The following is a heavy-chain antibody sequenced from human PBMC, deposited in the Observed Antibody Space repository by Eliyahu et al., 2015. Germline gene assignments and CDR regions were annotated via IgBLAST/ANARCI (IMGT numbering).Heavy chain of an antibody. D-gene: IGHD2-21*01. V-gene: IGHV3-43*02. CDR3: AKDGRVRYYFDY. CDR2: ISGDGGYT. CDR1: GFTFDDYA. Sequence: EVQLVESGGGVVQPGGSLRLSCAASGFTFDDYAMHWVRQAPEKGLEWVSLISGDGGYTYYADSVKGRFTISRDNSKNSLYLHMNSLRTEDTALYYCAKDGRVRYYFDYWGQGTLVTVSS. J-gene: IGHJ4*02.